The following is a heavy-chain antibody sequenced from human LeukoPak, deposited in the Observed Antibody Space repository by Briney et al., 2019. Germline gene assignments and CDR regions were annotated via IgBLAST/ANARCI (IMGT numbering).Heavy chain of an antibody. D-gene: IGHD2-2*01. J-gene: IGHJ5*02. V-gene: IGHV1-2*02. CDR3: ARGYCSTTTCYNWIDP. Sequence: ASVKVSCKASGYTFTGYFMHWGRHGPREGREWMGWINPNSGGTNYSQKFQGRVTMTWGKSTSTAHRVRSRLRSDETAAVYCARGYCSTTTCYNWIDPWGQGTLVTVSS. CDR1: GYTFTGYF. CDR2: INPNSGGT.